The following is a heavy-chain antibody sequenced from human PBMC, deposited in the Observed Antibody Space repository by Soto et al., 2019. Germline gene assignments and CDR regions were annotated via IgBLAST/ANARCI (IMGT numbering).Heavy chain of an antibody. CDR3: ARNTIPHPND. J-gene: IGHJ4*02. V-gene: IGHV3-23*01. CDR1: GFTFSNYA. Sequence: EVQLLESGGGLVQPGGSLRLSCAASGFTFSNYAMSWVRQAPGKGLEWVSAISSSGDSPYYADSVKGRFIVSRDNSKNSLYLRTNSLRVEDTAIYYCARNTIPHPNDWGQGTLVTVSS. D-gene: IGHD1-1*01. CDR2: ISSSGDSP.